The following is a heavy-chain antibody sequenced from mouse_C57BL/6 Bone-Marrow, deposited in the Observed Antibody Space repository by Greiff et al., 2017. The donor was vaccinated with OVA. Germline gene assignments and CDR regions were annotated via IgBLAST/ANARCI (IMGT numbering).Heavy chain of an antibody. Sequence: VKLVESGAELARPGASVKLSCKASGYTFTSYGISWVKQRTGQGLEWIGEIYPRSGNTYYNEKFKGKATLTADKSSSTAYMELRSLTSEDSAVYFCARNWVAWFAYWGQGTLVTVSA. J-gene: IGHJ3*01. CDR1: GYTFTSYG. V-gene: IGHV1-81*01. CDR3: ARNWVAWFAY. D-gene: IGHD4-1*01. CDR2: IYPRSGNT.